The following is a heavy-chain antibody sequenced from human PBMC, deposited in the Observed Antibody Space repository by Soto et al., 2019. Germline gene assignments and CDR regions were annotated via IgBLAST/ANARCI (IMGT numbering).Heavy chain of an antibody. V-gene: IGHV1-8*01. Sequence: ASVKVSCKASGYTFTSYDINWVRQATGQGLEWMGWMNPNSGNTGYAQKFQGRVTMTTNTSISTAYMELSSLRSEDTAVYYCARGQYGYYYYGMDVWGQGTTVTVSS. CDR3: ARGQYGYYYYGMDV. CDR1: GYTFTSYD. J-gene: IGHJ6*02. CDR2: MNPNSGNT. D-gene: IGHD2-8*01.